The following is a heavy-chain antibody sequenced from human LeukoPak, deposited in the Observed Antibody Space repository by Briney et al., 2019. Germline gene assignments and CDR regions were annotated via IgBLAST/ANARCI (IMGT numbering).Heavy chain of an antibody. CDR3: ARGNPLGFGERGSGMDV. D-gene: IGHD3-10*01. V-gene: IGHV4-34*01. CDR1: GGSFSGYY. Sequence: SETLSLTCAVYGGSFSGYYWSWIRQPPGKGLEWIGEINHSGCTNYNPSLKSRVTISVDTSKNQFSLKLSSVTAADTAVYYCARGNPLGFGERGSGMDVWGQGTTVTVSS. CDR2: INHSGCT. J-gene: IGHJ6*02.